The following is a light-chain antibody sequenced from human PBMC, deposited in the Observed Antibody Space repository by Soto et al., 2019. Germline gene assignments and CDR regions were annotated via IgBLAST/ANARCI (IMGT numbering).Light chain of an antibody. V-gene: IGKV1-5*01. J-gene: IGKJ2*01. CDR1: QSISSW. Sequence: DIQMTQSPSTLSASVGDRVTITCRASQSISSWLAWYQQKPGQAPKLLIYDASSLESGVPSRFSGSGSGTEVTLTISSLQADDFATYYCQQYNSYSLFGQWPKLEIK. CDR3: QQYNSYSL. CDR2: DAS.